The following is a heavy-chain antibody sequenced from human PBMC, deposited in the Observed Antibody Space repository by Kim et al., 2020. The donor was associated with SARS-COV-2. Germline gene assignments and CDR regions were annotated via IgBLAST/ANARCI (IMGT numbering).Heavy chain of an antibody. CDR1: GGSFSGYY. D-gene: IGHD3-10*01. V-gene: IGHV4-34*01. Sequence: SETLSLTCAVYGGSFSGYYWSWIRQPPGKGLEWIGEINHSGSTNYNPSLKSRVTISVDTSKNQFSLKLSSVTAADTAVYYCARYDYYGSGSYFPNSWFDPWGQGTLVTVSS. CDR3: ARYDYYGSGSYFPNSWFDP. CDR2: INHSGST. J-gene: IGHJ5*02.